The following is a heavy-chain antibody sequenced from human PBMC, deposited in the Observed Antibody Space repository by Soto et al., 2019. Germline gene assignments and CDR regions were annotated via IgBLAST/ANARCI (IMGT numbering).Heavy chain of an antibody. Sequence: QVQLVESGGGVVLPGRSLRLSCAASGFTFSYHALNWVRQAPGKGLEWVAVISYDGDNKYIAESVKGRFTISRDNSKNTVSLQMNSLRAEDTAMYFCARGTTSSAFSAMDVWGQGTTVTVSS. D-gene: IGHD1-1*01. V-gene: IGHV3-30-3*01. CDR3: ARGTTSSAFSAMDV. J-gene: IGHJ6*02. CDR2: ISYDGDNK. CDR1: GFTFSYHA.